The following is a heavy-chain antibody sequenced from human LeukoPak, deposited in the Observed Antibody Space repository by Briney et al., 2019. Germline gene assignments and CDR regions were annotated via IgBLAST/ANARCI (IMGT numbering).Heavy chain of an antibody. CDR1: GFTFSTYA. V-gene: IGHV3-23*01. CDR3: ARGHGYNSDFDY. D-gene: IGHD5-24*01. CDR2: ISESGGST. Sequence: PGGSLRLSCAASGFTFSTYAMSWVRQAPGKGLEWVSTISESGGSTYYADSVKGRFTISRDNSKNTLYLQMNSLRAEDTAVYYCARGHGYNSDFDYWGQGTLVTVSS. J-gene: IGHJ4*02.